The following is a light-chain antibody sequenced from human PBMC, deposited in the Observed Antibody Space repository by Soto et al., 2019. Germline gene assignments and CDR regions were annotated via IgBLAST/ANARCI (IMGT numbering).Light chain of an antibody. J-gene: IGKJ2*01. V-gene: IGKV3-20*01. CDR2: GAS. CDR1: QSVSSSY. Sequence: EIVLTQSPGTLSLSPGERATLSCRASQSVSSSYLAWYQQKPGQGPRLLIYGASSRATSIPDRFSGSGSWTDFTLTTSRLEAEDFAVTYCQQYGGSPMYTCGQGTKVEIK. CDR3: QQYGGSPMYT.